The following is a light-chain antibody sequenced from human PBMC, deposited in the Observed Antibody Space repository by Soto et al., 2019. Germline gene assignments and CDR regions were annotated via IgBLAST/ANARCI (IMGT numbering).Light chain of an antibody. V-gene: IGLV2-8*01. J-gene: IGLJ1*01. CDR2: EVT. CDR3: SSYAGTNRV. Sequence: QSALTQPPSASGSPGQSVTISCTGTSSDVGANNYVSWYQQHPGKAPTLMIYEVTKRPSGVPDRFSGSKSGNTASLTVSGLQAEDEADYYCSSYAGTNRVFGTGTKLTVL. CDR1: SSDVGANNY.